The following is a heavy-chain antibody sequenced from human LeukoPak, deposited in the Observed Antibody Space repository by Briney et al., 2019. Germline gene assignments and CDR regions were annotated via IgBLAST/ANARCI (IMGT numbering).Heavy chain of an antibody. J-gene: IGHJ6*02. CDR3: ARGGYSYGYYYYGMDV. Sequence: GASVKVSCKASGYTFTSYDINWVRQATGQGLEWMGWMNPNSGNTGYAQKFQGRVTMTRNTSISTAYMELSSLRSEDTAVYYCARGGYSYGYYYYGMDVWGQGTTVTVSS. D-gene: IGHD5-18*01. V-gene: IGHV1-8*01. CDR1: GYTFTSYD. CDR2: MNPNSGNT.